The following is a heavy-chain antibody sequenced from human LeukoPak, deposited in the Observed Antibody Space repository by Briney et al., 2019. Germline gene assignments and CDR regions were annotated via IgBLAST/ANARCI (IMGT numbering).Heavy chain of an antibody. J-gene: IGHJ4*02. CDR3: ARDLTYHFGSSGYYGGDH. Sequence: GRSLRLSCATSGFTFFTYALHWVRQAPGKGLEWVAVISYDGRSKFYADSVKGRFTISRDISENTLDLQMNSLRAEDTAVYYCARDLTYHFGSSGYYGGDHWGQGTLVTVSS. CDR1: GFTFFTYA. V-gene: IGHV3-30*01. CDR2: ISYDGRSK. D-gene: IGHD3-22*01.